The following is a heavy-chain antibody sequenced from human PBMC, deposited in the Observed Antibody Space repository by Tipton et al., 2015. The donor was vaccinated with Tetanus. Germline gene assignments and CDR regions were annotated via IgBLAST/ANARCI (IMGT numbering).Heavy chain of an antibody. J-gene: IGHJ4*02. CDR3: ARANFESSKKGPFDS. Sequence: TLSLTCAVYGGSSSGFYWSWIRQPPGKGLEWLAYVSSSGASNSNYSLKSRITVSRDTSKNHFSLRLASVTAADTAVYFCARANFESSKKGPFDSWGQGTLVIVSA. CDR1: GGSSSGFY. V-gene: IGHV4-59*01. CDR2: VSSSGAS. D-gene: IGHD5-24*01.